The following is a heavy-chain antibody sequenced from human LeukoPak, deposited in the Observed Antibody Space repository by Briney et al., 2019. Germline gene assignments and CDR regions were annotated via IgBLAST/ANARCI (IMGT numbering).Heavy chain of an antibody. CDR2: INHSGST. CDR3: ARKNITMIKGTLFDY. CDR1: GGAFSGYY. D-gene: IGHD3-22*01. V-gene: IGHV4-34*01. Sequence: SETLSLTCAVYGGAFSGYYWGWIRQPPGKGLGWVGEINHSGSTDYNPSLKSRVTMSVDTSKNQYSLRLSSVTAADTAVYYCARKNITMIKGTLFDYWGQGILVTVSS. J-gene: IGHJ4*02.